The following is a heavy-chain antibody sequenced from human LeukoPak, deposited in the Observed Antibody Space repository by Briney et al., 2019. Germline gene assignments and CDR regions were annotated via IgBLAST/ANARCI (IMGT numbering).Heavy chain of an antibody. V-gene: IGHV4-30-4*01. CDR2: IYYSGST. CDR3: AREDCSGGSCYGY. D-gene: IGHD2-15*01. J-gene: IGHJ4*02. CDR1: GGSIRSSYYY. Sequence: SETLSLTCTVSGGSIRSSYYYWSWIRQPPGKGLEWIGYIYYSGSTYYNPSLKSRVTISVDTSKNQFSLKLSSVTAADTAVYYCAREDCSGGSCYGYWGQGTLVTVSS.